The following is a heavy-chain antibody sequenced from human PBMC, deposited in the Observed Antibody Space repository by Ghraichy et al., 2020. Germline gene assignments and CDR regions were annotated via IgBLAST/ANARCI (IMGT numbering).Heavy chain of an antibody. J-gene: IGHJ4*02. Sequence: SETLSLTCAVHGGSFTGYDWSWIRQPPGKGLEWIGQIDDRGNTNYNPSLKSRVIMSVHTSEKQFSLNLTSVTAADTAVYYCARGRGHYDTGDYYPVFGYWSQGTLVAVS. CDR2: IDDRGNT. V-gene: IGHV4-34*01. CDR3: ARGRGHYDTGDYYPVFGY. CDR1: GGSFTGYD. D-gene: IGHD3-22*01.